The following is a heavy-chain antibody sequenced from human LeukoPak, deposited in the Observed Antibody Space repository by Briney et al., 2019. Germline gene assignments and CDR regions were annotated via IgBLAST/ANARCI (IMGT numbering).Heavy chain of an antibody. Sequence: PGRSLRLSCAASGFTFNSFGMHWVRQAPGKGLEWVAVISYDGSNKYFADSVKGRFTISRDNSKNTLYLQMNSLRAEDTAVYYCVKDYDSSGWAAFDIWGQGTMVTVSS. CDR1: GFTFNSFG. V-gene: IGHV3-30*18. J-gene: IGHJ3*02. D-gene: IGHD3-22*01. CDR2: ISYDGSNK. CDR3: VKDYDSSGWAAFDI.